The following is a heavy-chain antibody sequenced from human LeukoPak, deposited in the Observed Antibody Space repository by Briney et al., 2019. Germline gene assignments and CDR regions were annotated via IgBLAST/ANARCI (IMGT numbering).Heavy chain of an antibody. Sequence: TVGSLRLSCAASGFTFSSYWMSWVRQAPGKGLEWLANIKEDGNEKYYVDSVKGGFTIPRHNAKNSLYLQMNSLRAEDTSVYYCARGPLITAAGTSWGQGTLVTVSS. V-gene: IGHV3-7*01. CDR3: ARGPLITAAGTS. D-gene: IGHD6-13*01. J-gene: IGHJ4*02. CDR1: GFTFSSYW. CDR2: IKEDGNEK.